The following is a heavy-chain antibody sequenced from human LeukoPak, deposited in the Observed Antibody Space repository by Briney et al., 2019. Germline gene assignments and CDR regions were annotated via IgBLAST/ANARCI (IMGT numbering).Heavy chain of an antibody. V-gene: IGHV2-5*02. D-gene: IGHD3-16*01. CDR1: GLSLSTSGVG. Sequence: SGPTLVKAKQTLKLTCTFSGLSLSTSGVGVGWIRQPPGKALEWLALIYWDDDKLYSPSLKSRLTITQDTSKNRVVLTVTNMDPVDTATYYCVHSARWGAPSFDYWGQGTLVTVSS. CDR2: IYWDDDK. CDR3: VHSARWGAPSFDY. J-gene: IGHJ4*02.